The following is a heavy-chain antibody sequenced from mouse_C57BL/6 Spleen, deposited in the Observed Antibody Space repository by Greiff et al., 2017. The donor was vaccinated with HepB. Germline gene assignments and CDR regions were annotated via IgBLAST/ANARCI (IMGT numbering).Heavy chain of an antibody. D-gene: IGHD2-5*01. CDR3: ARGYSNYDYAMDY. J-gene: IGHJ4*01. Sequence: QVQLQQPGAELVKPGASVKLSCKASGYTFTSYWMQWVKQRPGHGLEWIGEIDTSDSYTNYNQKFNSKTTLTVDTSSSKAYMQLSSLTSEDSAVYYCARGYSNYDYAMDYWGQGTSVTVSS. V-gene: IGHV1-50*01. CDR1: GYTFTSYW. CDR2: IDTSDSYT.